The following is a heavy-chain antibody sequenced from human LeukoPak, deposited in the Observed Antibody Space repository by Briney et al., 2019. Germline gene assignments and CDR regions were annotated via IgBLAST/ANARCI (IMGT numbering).Heavy chain of an antibody. CDR2: INPNSGGT. J-gene: IGHJ6*03. CDR1: GYTFTGYY. Sequence: ASVKVSCKASGYTFTGYYMHWVRQAPGQGLEWMGRINPNSGGTNYAQKFQGRVTITADESTSTAYMELSSLRSEDTAVCYCATGVQLERRARSHYYYYMDVWGKGTTVTVSS. D-gene: IGHD1-1*01. V-gene: IGHV1-2*06. CDR3: ATGVQLERRARSHYYYYMDV.